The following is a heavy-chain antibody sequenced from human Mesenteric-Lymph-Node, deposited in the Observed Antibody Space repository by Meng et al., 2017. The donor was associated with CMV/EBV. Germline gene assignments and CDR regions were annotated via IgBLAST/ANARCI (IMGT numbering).Heavy chain of an antibody. V-gene: IGHV4-4*02. CDR3: ARVTQSSIAAAGLDY. J-gene: IGHJ4*02. CDR1: GGSISSNNW. CDR2: IYHSGST. D-gene: IGHD6-13*01. Sequence: SGGSISSNNWWSWVRQPPGKGLEWIGEIYHSGSTNYNPSLKSRVTISVDKSKNRFSLKLSSVTAADTAVYYCARVTQSSIAAAGLDYWGQGTLVTVSS.